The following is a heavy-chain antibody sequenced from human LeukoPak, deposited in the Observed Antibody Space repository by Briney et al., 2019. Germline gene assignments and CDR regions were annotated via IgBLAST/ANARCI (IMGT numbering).Heavy chain of an antibody. J-gene: IGHJ4*02. Sequence: GGSLRLSCAASGFTFSSYNMDWVRQAPGKGLEWVSSISSSSTYIYYADSLKGRFTISRDNAKNSLYLQMNSLRVEDTAVYYCAGVPGYSYGYDYWGQGTLVTVSS. D-gene: IGHD5-18*01. CDR2: ISSSSTYI. CDR3: AGVPGYSYGYDY. V-gene: IGHV3-21*01. CDR1: GFTFSSYN.